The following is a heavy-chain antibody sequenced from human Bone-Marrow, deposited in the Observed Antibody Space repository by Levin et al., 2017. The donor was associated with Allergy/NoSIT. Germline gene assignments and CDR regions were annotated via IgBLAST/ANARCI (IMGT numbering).Heavy chain of an antibody. CDR2: IKSVADGGTT. Sequence: GGSLRLSCTASGFIFTDAWMSWVRQVPGRGLEWVARIKSVADGGTTEYAAPVKGRFTVSRDDSKYTLYLQMNSLKTDDTAVYYCTTPSSTYIDSWGLGTQVTVSS. V-gene: IGHV3-15*01. J-gene: IGHJ4*02. CDR1: GFIFTDAW. CDR3: TTPSSTYIDS.